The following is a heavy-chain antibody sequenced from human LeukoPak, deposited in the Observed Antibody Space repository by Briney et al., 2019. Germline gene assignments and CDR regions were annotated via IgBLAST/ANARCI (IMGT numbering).Heavy chain of an antibody. J-gene: IGHJ4*02. V-gene: IGHV3-23*01. Sequence: GGSLRLSCAASGFTFSSYAMSWVRQAPGKGLEWVSAISGSGGSTYYADSVKGRFTISRDNSKNTLYLQMNSLRAEDTAVYYCAKDPYDSSGYYRDYWGQGTLVTVSS. D-gene: IGHD3-22*01. CDR1: GFTFSSYA. CDR3: AKDPYDSSGYYRDY. CDR2: ISGSGGST.